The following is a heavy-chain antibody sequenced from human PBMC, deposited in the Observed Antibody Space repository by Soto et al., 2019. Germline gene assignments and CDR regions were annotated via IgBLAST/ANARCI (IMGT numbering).Heavy chain of an antibody. Sequence: EVQLLESGGGLVQPGGSLRLSCAASGLTFSNYAMSWVSQAPGKGLEWVSVISGSGGKTYYADSVKGRFTISRDNSKNTLYLQMNRLRDEDTAVYYCAKLGPQGSGHYGAIDYWGQGTLVTVSS. V-gene: IGHV3-23*01. CDR2: ISGSGGKT. J-gene: IGHJ4*02. CDR3: AKLGPQGSGHYGAIDY. D-gene: IGHD3-10*01. CDR1: GLTFSNYA.